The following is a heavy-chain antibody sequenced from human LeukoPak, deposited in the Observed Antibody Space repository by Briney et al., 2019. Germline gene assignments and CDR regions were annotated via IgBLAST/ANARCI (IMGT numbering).Heavy chain of an antibody. CDR3: ARDLPGELGRGVFDI. CDR2: ITVTTTFI. CDR1: GFTFSDYY. V-gene: IGHV3-11*06. D-gene: IGHD1-1*01. J-gene: IGHJ3*02. Sequence: GSLRLSCAASGFTFSDYYMSWIRQAPGKGLEWVSSITVTTTFIYYADSVKGRFTISRDNAKNSLYLQMNTLRVDDTAVYYCARDLPGELGRGVFDIWGQGTMVTVSS.